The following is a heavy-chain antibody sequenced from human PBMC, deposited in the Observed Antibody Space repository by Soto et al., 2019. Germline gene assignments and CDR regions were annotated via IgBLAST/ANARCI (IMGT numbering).Heavy chain of an antibody. CDR2: IIPIFGTA. CDR1: GDTFNRYA. J-gene: IGHJ4*02. CDR3: ARGARFLEWLSFDH. V-gene: IGHV1-69*13. D-gene: IGHD3-3*01. Sequence: QVQLEQSGAEVKTLGSSVKVSCKASGDTFNRYAISWVRQAPGQGLEWMGGIIPIFGTANYAPQFQDRGAISADESTTTAYMELTSLKSEDTAVYFCARGARFLEWLSFDHWGQGTLVTVSS.